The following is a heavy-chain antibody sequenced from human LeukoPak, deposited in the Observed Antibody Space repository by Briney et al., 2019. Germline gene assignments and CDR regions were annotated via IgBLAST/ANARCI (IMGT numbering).Heavy chain of an antibody. J-gene: IGHJ4*02. Sequence: PGGSLRLSCAASGFTVSSNYMSWVRRAPGKGLEWVSVIYSGGSTYCADSVKGRFTISRDNSKNTLYLQMNSLRAEDTAVYYCARVIEAGTVDYWGQGTLVTVSS. CDR3: ARVIEAGTVDY. CDR2: IYSGGST. CDR1: GFTVSSNY. D-gene: IGHD6-19*01. V-gene: IGHV3-66*02.